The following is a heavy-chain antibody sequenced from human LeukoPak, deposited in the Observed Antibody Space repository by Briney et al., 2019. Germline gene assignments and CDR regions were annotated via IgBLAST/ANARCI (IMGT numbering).Heavy chain of an antibody. CDR3: ARDLEFGCTNGVCCYDAFHI. Sequence: SQTLSLTCTISGGSISSGTYYWSWIRQPAGKGLEWIGRIYTSGSTNYNPSLKSRVTISVDTSKNQFSLNLRSVTAADTAIYYCARDLEFGCTNGVCCYDAFHIWGQGTMVTVSS. CDR1: GGSISSGTYY. J-gene: IGHJ3*02. D-gene: IGHD2-8*01. V-gene: IGHV4-61*02. CDR2: IYTSGST.